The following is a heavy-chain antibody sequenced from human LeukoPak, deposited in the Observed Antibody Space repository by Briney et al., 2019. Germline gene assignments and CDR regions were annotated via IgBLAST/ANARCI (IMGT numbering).Heavy chain of an antibody. CDR1: GFTFSSYA. D-gene: IGHD2-15*01. V-gene: IGHV3-23*01. CDR2: ISASGSNT. CDR3: AKTPGSAVVVVADTRTFDY. J-gene: IGHJ4*02. Sequence: AGGSLRLSCAAAGFTFSSYAMSWVRQAPGKGLEWVSAISASGSNTYYADSVKGRFTISRDNSKNTLYLQMNSLRAEDTAVYYCAKTPGSAVVVVADTRTFDYWGQGTLVTVSS.